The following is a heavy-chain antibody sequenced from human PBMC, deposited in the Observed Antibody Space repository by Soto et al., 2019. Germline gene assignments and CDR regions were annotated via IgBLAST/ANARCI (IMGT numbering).Heavy chain of an antibody. J-gene: IGHJ4*02. V-gene: IGHV3-30*18. CDR2: ISYDGSNK. CDR1: GFTFSSYG. CDR3: SKDFTLETAAIDC. D-gene: IGHD6-13*01. Sequence: GGSLRLSCAASGFTFSSYGMHWVRQAPGKGLEWVAVISYDGSNKYYADSVKGRFTISRDNSKNTLYLQMNSLRAEDTAVYYWSKDFTLETAAIDCWGQGTLVTVSS.